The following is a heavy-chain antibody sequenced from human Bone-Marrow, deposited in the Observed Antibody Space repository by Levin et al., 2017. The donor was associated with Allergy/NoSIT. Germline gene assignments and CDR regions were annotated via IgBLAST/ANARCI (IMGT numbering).Heavy chain of an antibody. J-gene: IGHJ3*01. CDR3: AKAGNTFGRDAFDV. CDR1: GSSLSSGANS. V-gene: IGHV4-30-2*01. CDR2: IYHSGTT. Sequence: ASETLSLTCTVSGSSLSSGANSWNWIRQPPGKGLEWIGYIYHSGTTYYNPSLKSRVPISFDRSKNQFSLNLTAVTAADTAVYYCAKAGNTFGRDAFDVWGQGTMVTVSS. D-gene: IGHD1-14*01.